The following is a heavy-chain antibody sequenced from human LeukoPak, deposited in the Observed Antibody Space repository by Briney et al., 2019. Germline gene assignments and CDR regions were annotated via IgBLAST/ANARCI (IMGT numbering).Heavy chain of an antibody. CDR1: RFVFSNYD. Sequence: GGSLTLSCAASRFVFSNYDMLWVRQSTREALDWIVHVVVDGDTQYAESVKGRFTISRDNAKRSVFLQMNNLRDGDTAVYYCIRDRLGERTFEIWGQGTMVSVSS. CDR3: IRDRLGERTFEI. V-gene: IGHV3-13*01. J-gene: IGHJ3*02. CDR2: VVVDGDT. D-gene: IGHD3-10*01.